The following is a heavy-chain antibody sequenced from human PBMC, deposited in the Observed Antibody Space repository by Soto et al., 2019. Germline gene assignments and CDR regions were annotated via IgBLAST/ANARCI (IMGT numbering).Heavy chain of an antibody. Sequence: SETLSLTCTVSGGSISSYYWSWIRQPPGKGLEWIGYIYYSGSTNYNPSLKSRVTIPVDTSKNQFSLKLSSVTAADTAVYYCARVGSSPTYYYYGMDVWGQGNTVTVSS. J-gene: IGHJ6*02. D-gene: IGHD6-6*01. CDR3: ARVGSSPTYYYYGMDV. CDR2: IYYSGST. CDR1: GGSISSYY. V-gene: IGHV4-59*01.